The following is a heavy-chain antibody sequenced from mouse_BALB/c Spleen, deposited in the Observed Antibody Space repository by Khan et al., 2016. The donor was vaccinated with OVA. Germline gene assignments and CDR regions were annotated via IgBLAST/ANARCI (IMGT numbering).Heavy chain of an antibody. CDR2: ISPGGDNT. J-gene: IGHJ3*01. V-gene: IGHV1-77*01. CDR1: GYTFTDYY. Sequence: QVRLQQSGAELARPGASVKLSCKASGYTFTDYYINWMRQRTGQGLEWIGEISPGGDNTYYNEKFKGKATLTADKSSSTAYMQLSSLTSEDSAVYFCAREWAAWFPYWGQGTLVTVSA. CDR3: AREWAAWFPY.